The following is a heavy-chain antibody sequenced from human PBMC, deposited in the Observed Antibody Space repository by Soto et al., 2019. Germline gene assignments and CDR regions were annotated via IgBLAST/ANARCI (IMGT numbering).Heavy chain of an antibody. V-gene: IGHV4-59*12. CDR3: ARAHKRITMVRGKNYGMDV. J-gene: IGHJ6*02. Sequence: PSETLSLTCTVSGGSISSYYWSWIRQPPGKGLEWIGYIYYSGSTNYNPSLKSRVTISVDTSKNQFSLKLSSVTAADTAVYYCARAHKRITMVRGKNYGMDVWGQGTTVTVSS. CDR1: GGSISSYY. CDR2: IYYSGST. D-gene: IGHD3-10*01.